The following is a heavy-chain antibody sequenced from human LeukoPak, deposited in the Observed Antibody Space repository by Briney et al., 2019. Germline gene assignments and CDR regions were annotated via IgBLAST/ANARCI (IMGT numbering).Heavy chain of an antibody. V-gene: IGHV4-34*01. CDR1: RGSFSGYY. J-gene: IGHJ4*02. CDR2: INHSGST. CDR3: ARSHMGYGGAGGY. D-gene: IGHD3-16*01. Sequence: SETLSLTCAVHRGSFSGYYWRCIRQPPGKRLEWIGEINHSGSTNYNPSLKSRVTISVDTSKNQFSLKLSSVTAADTAVYYCARSHMGYGGAGGYWGQGTLVTVSS.